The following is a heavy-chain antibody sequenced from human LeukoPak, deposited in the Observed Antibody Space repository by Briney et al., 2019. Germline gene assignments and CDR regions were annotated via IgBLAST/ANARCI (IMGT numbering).Heavy chain of an antibody. CDR2: ISGSGGRT. CDR3: AKDLVSSSFNWFDP. Sequence: GGSLRLSCAASGFTFSSYAMSWVRQAPGKGLEWVSAISGSGGRTYYADSVKGRFTISRDNSKNTLYLQMNSLRAEDTAVYYCAKDLVSSSFNWFDPWGQGTLVTVSS. J-gene: IGHJ5*02. V-gene: IGHV3-23*01. D-gene: IGHD6-13*01. CDR1: GFTFSSYA.